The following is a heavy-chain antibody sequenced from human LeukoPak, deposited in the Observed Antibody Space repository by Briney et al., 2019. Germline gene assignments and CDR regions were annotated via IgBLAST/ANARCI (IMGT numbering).Heavy chain of an antibody. V-gene: IGHV3-23*01. CDR3: AREKPADYGSGSYDLQYYYFGIDV. D-gene: IGHD3-10*01. Sequence: GGSLRLSCAASGFTFSSYAMSWVRQAPGKGLVWVSGINNDGSSTYYADSVKGRFTVSRDNSKNTVYLQMNSLGDEDTAVYYCAREKPADYGSGSYDLQYYYFGIDVWGQGTTVSVSS. J-gene: IGHJ6*02. CDR1: GFTFSSYA. CDR2: INNDGSST.